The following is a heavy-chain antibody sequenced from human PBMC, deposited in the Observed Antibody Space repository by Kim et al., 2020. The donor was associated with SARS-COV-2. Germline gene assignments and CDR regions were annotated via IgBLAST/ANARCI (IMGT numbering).Heavy chain of an antibody. CDR3: AKDMGGGDSSY. D-gene: IGHD4-17*01. CDR2: T. J-gene: IGHJ4*02. V-gene: IGHV3-43*01. Sequence: TYYADSVNGRFAISRDNSKNSLYLQMNSLRTDDTALYYCAKDMGGGDSSYWGQGTLVTVSS.